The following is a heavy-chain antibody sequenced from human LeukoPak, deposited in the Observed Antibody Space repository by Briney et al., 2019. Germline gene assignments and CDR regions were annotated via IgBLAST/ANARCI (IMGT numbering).Heavy chain of an antibody. CDR2: IKQDGSEK. CDR1: GFTFTTYW. D-gene: IGHD2-15*01. Sequence: HAGGSLRLSCAASGFTFTTYWMSWVRQAPGKGLEWVANIKQDGSEKYYVDSVKGRFTISRDNAKNSLYLQMNSLRVEDTAVYYCARHRSGGSQDDAFDIWGQGTMVTVSS. V-gene: IGHV3-7*01. J-gene: IGHJ3*02. CDR3: ARHRSGGSQDDAFDI.